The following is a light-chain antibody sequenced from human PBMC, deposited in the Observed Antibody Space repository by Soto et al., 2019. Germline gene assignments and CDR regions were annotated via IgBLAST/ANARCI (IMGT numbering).Light chain of an antibody. CDR3: CSFAGIATPVT. Sequence: QSALTQPRSVSGSPGQSVTISCTGNNTNVGAYNYVSWYQQLPGKAPKLIIYDVSTRPSGVPDRFSGAKSANTASLTISGPRPEDEADYYCCSFAGIATPVTFGGGTKLTVL. CDR1: NTNVGAYNY. V-gene: IGLV2-11*01. J-gene: IGLJ2*01. CDR2: DVS.